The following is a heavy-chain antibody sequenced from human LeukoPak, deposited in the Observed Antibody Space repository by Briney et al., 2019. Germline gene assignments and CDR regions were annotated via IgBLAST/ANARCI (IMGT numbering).Heavy chain of an antibody. D-gene: IGHD2-15*01. V-gene: IGHV3-23*01. J-gene: IGHJ4*02. CDR3: AKSGLNRFDY. CDR2: FSGSGGNT. CDR1: GLPFITYP. Sequence: GGPLKLSCAASGLPFITYPMSGFRKPPGKGLDWVSAFSGSGGNTYYADSVKGRFTISRDNSKNTLYLQMNSLRAEDTAVYYCAKSGLNRFDYWGQGTLVTVSS.